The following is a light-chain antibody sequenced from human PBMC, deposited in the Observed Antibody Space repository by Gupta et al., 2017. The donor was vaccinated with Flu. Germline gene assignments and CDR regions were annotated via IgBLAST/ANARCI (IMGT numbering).Light chain of an antibody. V-gene: IGLV10-54*04. CDR2: RDN. Sequence: ATLTCTGTSNNVGTKGAAWRQQTQAPPPKLLSHRDNNRPSAIAERFSASRSGTTASLTITGLQPEDEADYFCSAGDSSLNAVVFGGGTKLTVL. CDR3: SAGDSSLNAVV. J-gene: IGLJ2*01. CDR1: SNNVGTKG.